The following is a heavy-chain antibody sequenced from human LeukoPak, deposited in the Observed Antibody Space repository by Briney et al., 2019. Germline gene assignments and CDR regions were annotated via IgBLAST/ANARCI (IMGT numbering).Heavy chain of an antibody. Sequence: GGSLRLSCAASGFSFSSYGMHWARQAPGKGLEWVSVIWYDGSNKNYADSVKGRFTISRVNSKNMLYLQMNSLRVEDTALYYCASHGGLWGQGTLVTVS. CDR1: GFSFSSYG. CDR3: ASHGGL. CDR2: IWYDGSNK. D-gene: IGHD5-12*01. V-gene: IGHV3-33*01. J-gene: IGHJ4*02.